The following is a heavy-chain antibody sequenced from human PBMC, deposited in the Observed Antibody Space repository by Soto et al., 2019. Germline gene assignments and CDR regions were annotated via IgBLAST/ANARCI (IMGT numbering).Heavy chain of an antibody. CDR1: GGSITSDDYY. V-gene: IGHV4-30-4*01. Sequence: PSETLSLTCTVSGGSITSDDYYWSWIRQPPGKGLEWIGYIYYSGTTYYNASLKSRVTISVDRSKNQFSLKLTSVTAADTAVYYCARYCSSTSCFHNGGMDVWGQGTTVTVS. CDR3: ARYCSSTSCFHNGGMDV. D-gene: IGHD2-2*01. CDR2: IYYSGTT. J-gene: IGHJ6*02.